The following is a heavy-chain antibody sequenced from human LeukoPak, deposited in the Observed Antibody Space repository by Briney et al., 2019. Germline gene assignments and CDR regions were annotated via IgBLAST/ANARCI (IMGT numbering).Heavy chain of an antibody. V-gene: IGHV3-66*01. CDR2: TYSGDTT. CDR1: GFIVRSNH. Sequence: GGSLRLSCAAFGFIVRSNHINWVRQAPGKGLEWVSITYSGDTTYYADSVKGRLIISRDDSKNTLSLQMNDLRVEDTAVYYCARERPDSRNLDSWGRGALVTVSS. D-gene: IGHD1-14*01. J-gene: IGHJ4*02. CDR3: ARERPDSRNLDS.